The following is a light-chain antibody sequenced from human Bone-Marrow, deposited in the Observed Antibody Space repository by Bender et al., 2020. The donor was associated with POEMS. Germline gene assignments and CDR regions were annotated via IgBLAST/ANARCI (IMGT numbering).Light chain of an antibody. Sequence: QSALTQPASVSGSPGQSITISCTGTSSDVGYFNLVSWYQHHPGEAPKLIIYEGSRRPSGVFNRFSGSKSGNTASLTISGLQAEDEADYYCCSYTSSRNLVFGGGTKLTIL. J-gene: IGLJ3*02. CDR3: CSYTSSRNLV. CDR2: EGS. V-gene: IGLV2-23*01. CDR1: SSDVGYFNL.